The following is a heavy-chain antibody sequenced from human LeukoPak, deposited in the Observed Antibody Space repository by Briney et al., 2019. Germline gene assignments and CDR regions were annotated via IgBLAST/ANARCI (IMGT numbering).Heavy chain of an antibody. V-gene: IGHV3-23*01. CDR1: GFTFSSYA. D-gene: IGHD4/OR15-4a*01. CDR3: AKDYGGLYYFDF. Sequence: GGSLRLSCAASGFTFSSYAMSWVRQASGKGLEWVSGISGSGGSTYYADSVKGRFTLSRDNSKNTLYLQMNSLRAEDTAVYYCAKDYGGLYYFDFWGQGTLVTVSS. J-gene: IGHJ4*02. CDR2: ISGSGGST.